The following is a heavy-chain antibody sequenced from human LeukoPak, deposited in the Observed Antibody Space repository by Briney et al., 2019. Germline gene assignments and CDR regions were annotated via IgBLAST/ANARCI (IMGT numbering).Heavy chain of an antibody. CDR2: IYHSGST. J-gene: IGHJ3*02. CDR3: ARDDQDIVVVVAATPIGAFDI. CDR1: GYSISSGYY. V-gene: IGHV4-38-2*02. Sequence: SETLSLTCTVSGYSISSGYYWGWIRQPPGKGLEWIGSIYHSGSTYYNPSLKSRVTISVDTSKNQFSLKLSSVTAADTAVYCCARDDQDIVVVVAATPIGAFDIWGQGTMVTVSS. D-gene: IGHD2-15*01.